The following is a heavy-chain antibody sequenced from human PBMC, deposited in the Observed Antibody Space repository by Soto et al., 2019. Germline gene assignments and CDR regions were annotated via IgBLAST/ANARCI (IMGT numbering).Heavy chain of an antibody. Sequence: PSETLSLTCIVSGGSISSYYWSWIRQPAGKGLEWIGRIYTSGSTNYNPSLKSRVTMSVDTSKNQFSLKLSSVTAADTAVYYCARVGYCSGGSCYEYYYGMDVWGQGTTVTVSS. CDR2: IYTSGST. CDR3: ARVGYCSGGSCYEYYYGMDV. CDR1: GGSISSYY. J-gene: IGHJ6*02. D-gene: IGHD2-15*01. V-gene: IGHV4-4*07.